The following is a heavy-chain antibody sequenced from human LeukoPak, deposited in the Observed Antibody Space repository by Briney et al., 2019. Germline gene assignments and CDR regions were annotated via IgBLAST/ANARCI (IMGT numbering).Heavy chain of an antibody. Sequence: GGSLRLSCTASGFTFSSYWMSWVRQAPGKGLEWVANIKQDGSEKYYVDSVKGRFTISRDNAKNSLYLQMNSLRAEDTAVYYCRCSRAMMEIDPWGQGTLVTVSS. CDR2: IKQDGSEK. V-gene: IGHV3-7*01. CDR3: RCSRAMMEIDP. J-gene: IGHJ5*02. CDR1: GFTFSSYW. D-gene: IGHD2-2*01.